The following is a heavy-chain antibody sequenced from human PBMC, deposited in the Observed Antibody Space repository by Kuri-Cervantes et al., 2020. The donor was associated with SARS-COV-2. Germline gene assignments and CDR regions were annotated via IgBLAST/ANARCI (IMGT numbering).Heavy chain of an antibody. CDR3: ARDYGERLVVPAAMGWFDP. D-gene: IGHD2-2*01. Sequence: GGSLRLSCAASGFTFSSYGMHWVRQAPGKGLEWVAVIWYDGSNKYYADSVKGRFTISRDNSKNTLYLQMNSLRAEDTAVYYCARDYGERLVVPAAMGWFDPWGQGTLVTVSS. J-gene: IGHJ5*02. CDR1: GFTFSSYG. CDR2: IWYDGSNK. V-gene: IGHV3-33*01.